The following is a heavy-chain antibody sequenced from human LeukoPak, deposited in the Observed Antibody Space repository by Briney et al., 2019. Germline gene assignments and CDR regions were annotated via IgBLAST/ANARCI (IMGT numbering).Heavy chain of an antibody. CDR2: INAXNGNT. CDR3: ARDKDSSSWYGRSYFDY. V-gene: IGHV1-3*01. J-gene: IGHJ4*02. Sequence: QAXGQRLEWXGXINAXNGNTKYSQKFQGRVTITRDTSASTAYMELSSLRSEDTAVYYCARDKDSSSWYGRSYFDYWGQGTLVTVSS. D-gene: IGHD6-13*01.